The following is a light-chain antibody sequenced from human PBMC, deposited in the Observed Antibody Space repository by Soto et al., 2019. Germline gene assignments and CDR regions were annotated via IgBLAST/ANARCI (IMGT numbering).Light chain of an antibody. CDR3: QKYNSAPLT. CDR1: QSVLYSANNKDH. CDR2: AAS. J-gene: IGKJ4*01. Sequence: DIVMTQSPDFLAVSLGERATINCKSSQSVLYSANNKDHLAWYQQRPGKIPNLLIYAASTLQAGVPSRFSGSGSGTDFTLTISSLQPEDVAAYYCQKYNSAPLTFGGGTKVEIK. V-gene: IGKV4-1*01.